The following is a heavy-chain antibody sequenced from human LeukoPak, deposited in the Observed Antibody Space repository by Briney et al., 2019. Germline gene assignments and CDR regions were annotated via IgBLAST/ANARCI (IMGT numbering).Heavy chain of an antibody. Sequence: GGSLRLSCAASGFTFSDYYMSWIRQAPGKGREWGSYISTTSSYTDYADSVRGRFTISRDNDKNLLYLQMNSLRPEDTAVYYCARDWYCSSSICYTDRNWFDPWGQGTLVTVSS. CDR1: GFTFSDYY. D-gene: IGHD2-2*02. V-gene: IGHV3-11*05. J-gene: IGHJ5*02. CDR2: ISTTSSYT. CDR3: ARDWYCSSSICYTDRNWFDP.